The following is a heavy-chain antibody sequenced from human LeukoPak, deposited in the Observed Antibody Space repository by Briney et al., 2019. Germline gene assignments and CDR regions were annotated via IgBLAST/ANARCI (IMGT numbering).Heavy chain of an antibody. CDR3: TRQSGTVTPIDY. CDR1: SGSLSGYS. Sequence: SETLSLTCGVSSGSLSGYSWGWLRQPPGKGLEWVGEISHSGITNYNASLKSRVTISLKKSESQFSLTLSSVTAADTAVYYCTRQSGTVTPIDYWSQGTLVTVSS. D-gene: IGHD4-17*01. CDR2: ISHSGIT. J-gene: IGHJ4*02. V-gene: IGHV4-34*01.